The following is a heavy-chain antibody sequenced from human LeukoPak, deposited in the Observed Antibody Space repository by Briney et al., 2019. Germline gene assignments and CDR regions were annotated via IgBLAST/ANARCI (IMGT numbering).Heavy chain of an antibody. J-gene: IGHJ6*03. V-gene: IGHV3-23*01. Sequence: GGSLRLSCVASGFPFSSHAMSWVRQPPGKGLEWVSAISNGKTYYADSVKGRFTISRDNAKNTLYLQMNSLRAEDTAVYYCARVSSGSYFGYYYYYMDVWGKGTTVTVSS. D-gene: IGHD1-26*01. CDR3: ARVSSGSYFGYYYYYMDV. CDR2: ISNGKT. CDR1: GFPFSSHA.